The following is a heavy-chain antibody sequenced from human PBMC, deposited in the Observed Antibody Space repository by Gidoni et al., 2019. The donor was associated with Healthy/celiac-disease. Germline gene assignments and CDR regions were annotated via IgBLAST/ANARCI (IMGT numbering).Heavy chain of an antibody. CDR2: IYYSGST. CDR1: GGSISSYY. V-gene: IGHV4-59*01. D-gene: IGHD2-2*01. CDR3: ARARGYCSSTSCYEGNNNWFDP. J-gene: IGHJ5*02. Sequence: QVQLQESGPGLVKPSETLSLTCTVSGGSISSYYWSWIRQPPGKGLEWIGYIYYSGSTNYNPSLKSRVTISVDTSKNQFSLKLSSVTAADTAVYYCARARGYCSSTSCYEGNNNWFDPWGQGTLVTVSS.